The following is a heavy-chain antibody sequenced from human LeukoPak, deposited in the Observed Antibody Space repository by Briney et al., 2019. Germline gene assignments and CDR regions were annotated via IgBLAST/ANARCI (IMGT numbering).Heavy chain of an antibody. CDR1: GFTFSTYW. J-gene: IGHJ4*02. Sequence: PGGSPRLSCAASGFTFSTYWMHWVRQVPGKGLVWVSRVNREGTTSAYADSVKGRFTISRDNDKNTLYLQMNSLRVEDTAVYYCARDVDWILFDYWGQGTLVTVSS. D-gene: IGHD3-9*01. CDR2: VNREGTTS. CDR3: ARDVDWILFDY. V-gene: IGHV3-74*01.